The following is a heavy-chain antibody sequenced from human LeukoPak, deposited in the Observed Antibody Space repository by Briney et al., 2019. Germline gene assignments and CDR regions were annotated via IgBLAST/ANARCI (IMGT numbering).Heavy chain of an antibody. V-gene: IGHV1-18*01. D-gene: IGHD5-18*01. CDR2: ISAHNGNT. J-gene: IGHJ2*01. Sequence: ASVKVSCKASGYTFINCGISWARQAPGQGLEWMGWISAHNGNTNYAQKVQGRVTMTADISTSTAYMELRSLRSDDTAVYYCARLDTDMVYWYSDLWGRGTLVTVSS. CDR1: GYTFINCG. CDR3: ARLDTDMVYWYSDL.